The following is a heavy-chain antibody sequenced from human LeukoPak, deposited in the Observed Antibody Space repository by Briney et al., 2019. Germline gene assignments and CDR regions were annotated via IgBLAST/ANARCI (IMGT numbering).Heavy chain of an antibody. V-gene: IGHV4-4*07. CDR3: ARGGRSEYFGSGSHDY. Sequence: SETLSLTCTVSGGSISSYYWSWIRQPAGKGLEWIGRIYTSGSTNYNPSLKSRVTISLDTSKHQFSLKLSSVTAADTAVYYCARGGRSEYFGSGSHDYWGQGTLVTVSS. CDR2: IYTSGST. CDR1: GGSISSYY. J-gene: IGHJ4*02. D-gene: IGHD3-10*01.